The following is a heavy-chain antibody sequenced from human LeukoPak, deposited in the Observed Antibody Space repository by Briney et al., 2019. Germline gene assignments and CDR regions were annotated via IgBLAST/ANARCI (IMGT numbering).Heavy chain of an antibody. CDR1: GFTFSSYG. CDR2: IWYDGSNK. CDR3: ARLRFGELLDLDY. Sequence: PGGSLRLSCAASGFTFSSYGMHWVRQAPGKGLEWVAVIWYDGSNKYYADSVKGRFTISRDNSKNTLYLQMNSLRAEDTAVYYCARLRFGELLDLDYWGQGTLVTVSS. D-gene: IGHD3-10*01. V-gene: IGHV3-33*01. J-gene: IGHJ4*02.